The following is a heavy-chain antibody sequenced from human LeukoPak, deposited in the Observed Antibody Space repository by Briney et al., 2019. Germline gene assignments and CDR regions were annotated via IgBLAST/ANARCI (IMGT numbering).Heavy chain of an antibody. D-gene: IGHD2-2*01. CDR3: AREGEEDRRYCSSTSCYYYYYYMDV. CDR1: GFTFSSNW. J-gene: IGHJ6*03. CDR2: INTDGSST. Sequence: GGSLRLSCAASGFTFSSNWMHWVRQAPGKGLVWVSRINTDGSSTTYADSVKGRFTISRDNAKNTLYLQMNSLRAEDTAVYYCAREGEEDRRYCSSTSCYYYYYYMDVWGKGTTVTVSS. V-gene: IGHV3-74*01.